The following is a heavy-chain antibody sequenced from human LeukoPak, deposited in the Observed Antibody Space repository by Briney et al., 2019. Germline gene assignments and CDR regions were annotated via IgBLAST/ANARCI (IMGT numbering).Heavy chain of an antibody. CDR1: GGSFSGYY. CDR3: ARVSVGGLRRKLQSDY. CDR2: INHSGST. D-gene: IGHD1-26*01. V-gene: IGHV4-34*01. J-gene: IGHJ4*02. Sequence: SETLSLTCAVYGGSFSGYYWSWIRQPPGKGLEWIGEINHSGSTNYNPSLKSRVTISVDTSKNQFSLKLSSVTAADTAVYYCARVSVGGLRRKLQSDYWGQGTLVTVS.